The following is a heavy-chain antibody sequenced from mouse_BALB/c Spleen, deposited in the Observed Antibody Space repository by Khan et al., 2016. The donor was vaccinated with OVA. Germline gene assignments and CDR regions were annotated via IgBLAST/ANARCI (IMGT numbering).Heavy chain of an antibody. CDR1: GYTFTSYW. J-gene: IGHJ2*01. V-gene: IGHV1-7*01. CDR2: INPTSGYT. CDR3: ARDRIDY. Sequence: QVQLQQSGAELAKPGASVKMSCKASGYTFTSYWMHWIKQRPGQGLEWIGYINPTSGYTDYNQKFKDKATLTADKSSSTADMQLSSLTSDDSAVYYCARDRIDYWGQGTARTVSS.